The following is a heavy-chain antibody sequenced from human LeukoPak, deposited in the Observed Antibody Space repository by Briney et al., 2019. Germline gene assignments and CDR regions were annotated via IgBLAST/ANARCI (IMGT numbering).Heavy chain of an antibody. D-gene: IGHD2-21*02. CDR1: GFTVSNKY. CDR3: TRSPNAGDLDY. V-gene: IGHV3-7*03. Sequence: GGSLRLSCVASGFTVSNKYMSWVRQTPGKGLEWVANIKEDGSRKHYTGSVRGRFTISRDNDKNSLYLEMNSLRAEDTAVYYCTRSPNAGDLDYWGQGTLVTISS. CDR2: IKEDGSRK. J-gene: IGHJ4*02.